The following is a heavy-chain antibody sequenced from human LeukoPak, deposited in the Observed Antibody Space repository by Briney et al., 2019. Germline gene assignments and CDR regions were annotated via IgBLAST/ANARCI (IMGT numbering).Heavy chain of an antibody. CDR2: ISYDGSNK. CDR1: GFTFSSYG. J-gene: IGHJ3*02. V-gene: IGHV3-30*18. Sequence: PGGSLRLSCAASGFTFSSYGMHWVRQAPGKGLEWVAVISYDGSNKYYADSVKGRFTISRDNSKNTLYLQMNSLRAEDTAVYYCAKLAVYYGDINQPPDAFDIWGQGTMVTVSS. CDR3: AKLAVYYGDINQPPDAFDI. D-gene: IGHD4-17*01.